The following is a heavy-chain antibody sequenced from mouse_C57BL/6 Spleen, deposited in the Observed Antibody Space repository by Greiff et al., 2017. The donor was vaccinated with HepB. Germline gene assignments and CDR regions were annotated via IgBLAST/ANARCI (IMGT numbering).Heavy chain of an antibody. J-gene: IGHJ1*03. CDR3: ARRGTTVVAYWYFDV. CDR2: IHPNSGST. CDR1: GYTFTSYW. V-gene: IGHV1-64*01. Sequence: QVQLKQPGAELVKPGASVKLSCKASGYTFTSYWMHWVKQRPGQGLEWIGMIHPNSGSTNYNEKFKSKATLTVDKSSSTAYMQLSSLTSEDSAVYYCARRGTTVVAYWYFDVWGTGTTVTVSS. D-gene: IGHD1-1*01.